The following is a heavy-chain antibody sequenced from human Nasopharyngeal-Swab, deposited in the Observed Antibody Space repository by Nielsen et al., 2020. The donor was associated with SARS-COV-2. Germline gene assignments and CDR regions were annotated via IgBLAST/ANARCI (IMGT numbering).Heavy chain of an antibody. CDR2: ISIGNSYI. V-gene: IGHV3-21*01. Sequence: SCAASGFRFSASGMSWVRRAPGKGLEWVSSISIGNSYILYADSVKGRFTISRDNVRESLFLQMNSLTADDTAVYYCARVRYYGSGDYRPHYFDFWGHGTLVTVSS. CDR1: GFRFSASG. D-gene: IGHD3-10*01. CDR3: ARVRYYGSGDYRPHYFDF. J-gene: IGHJ4*01.